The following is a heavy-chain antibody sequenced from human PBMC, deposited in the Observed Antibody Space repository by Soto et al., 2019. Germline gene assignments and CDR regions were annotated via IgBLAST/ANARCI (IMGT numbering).Heavy chain of an antibody. V-gene: IGHV4-30-4*01. D-gene: IGHD3-10*01. CDR1: GGSISSDDSY. Sequence: QVQLQESGPGLVKPSQTPSLTCTVSGGSISSDDSYWSWIRQPPGKGLEWIGYIYRNGNTYYNASLKSRLTISVDTSKNQFSLELSSVTAADTAVYFCGRLYGSGSYYNGIGYWGQGTLVTVSS. J-gene: IGHJ4*02. CDR2: IYRNGNT. CDR3: GRLYGSGSYYNGIGY.